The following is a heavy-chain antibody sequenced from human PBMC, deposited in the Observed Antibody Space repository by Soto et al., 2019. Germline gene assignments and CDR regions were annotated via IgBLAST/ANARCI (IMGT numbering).Heavy chain of an antibody. CDR3: ARIHDGWRFFYY. D-gene: IGHD3-3*01. CDR1: GFSMSSSKMG. CDR2: IFYIDEK. J-gene: IGHJ4*02. V-gene: IGHV2-26*01. Sequence: QVTLQESGTVLVRHTKTLTLTCTVSGFSMSSSKMGVTWICQPPGKALEWVAHIFYIDEKSWRQSLKTRVSISMDTYKSEVVLTMTNMDPVDNGTYLCARIHDGWRFFYYRGQGTPVTVSS.